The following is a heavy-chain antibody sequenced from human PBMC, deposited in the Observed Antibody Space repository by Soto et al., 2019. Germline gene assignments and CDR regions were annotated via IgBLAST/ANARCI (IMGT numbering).Heavy chain of an antibody. V-gene: IGHV4-39*01. Sequence: SETLSLTCTVSGGSISSSSYYWGWIRQPPGKGLEWIGSIYYSGSTYYNPSLKSRVTISVDTSKNQFSLKLSSVTAADTAVYYCARRPSIVVVPAAMPGYYYMDVWGKGTTVTVSS. D-gene: IGHD2-2*01. CDR3: ARRPSIVVVPAAMPGYYYMDV. CDR1: GGSISSSSYY. CDR2: IYYSGST. J-gene: IGHJ6*03.